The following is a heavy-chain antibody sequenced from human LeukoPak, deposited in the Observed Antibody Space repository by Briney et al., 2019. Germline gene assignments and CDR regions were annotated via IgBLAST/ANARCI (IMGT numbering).Heavy chain of an antibody. Sequence: SETLSLTCTVSGGSISSGSYYWSWIRQPAGKGLEWIGRIYTSGSTNYNPSLKSRVTISVDTSKNQFSLKLSSVTAADTAVYYCARAYCSSTSCQPPENWFDPWGQGTLVTVSS. CDR2: IYTSGST. CDR1: GGSISSGSYY. CDR3: ARAYCSSTSCQPPENWFDP. D-gene: IGHD2-2*01. V-gene: IGHV4-61*02. J-gene: IGHJ5*02.